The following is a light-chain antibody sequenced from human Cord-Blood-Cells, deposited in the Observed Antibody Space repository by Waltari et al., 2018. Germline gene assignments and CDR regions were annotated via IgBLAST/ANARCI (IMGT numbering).Light chain of an antibody. CDR1: SRDVRGDNY. Sequence: PARTQPRSAAGSPRQSLTISCTGPSRDVRGDNYVSWYQQHPGKAPNLMIYDVSNRPSGVPDRFSGSKSGNTASLTISGLQAEDEADYYCCSYAGSYTWVFGGGTKLTVL. CDR2: DVS. CDR3: CSYAGSYTWV. J-gene: IGLJ3*02. V-gene: IGLV2-11*01.